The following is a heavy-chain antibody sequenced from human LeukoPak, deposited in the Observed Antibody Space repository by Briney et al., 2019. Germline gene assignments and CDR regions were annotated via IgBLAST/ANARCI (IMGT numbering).Heavy chain of an antibody. CDR3: ARGWYNYGSKTDS. V-gene: IGHV4-34*01. J-gene: IGHJ5*01. Sequence: SETLSLTCAVFGGSFSGYYWSWIRQSPGTGLEWIGEINHGGSTNYNPSLMSRVSISANSSNNHFSLRLSSVTAADTAVYYCARGWYNYGSKTDSWGQGTLLTVSS. CDR2: INHGGST. CDR1: GGSFSGYY. D-gene: IGHD3-10*01.